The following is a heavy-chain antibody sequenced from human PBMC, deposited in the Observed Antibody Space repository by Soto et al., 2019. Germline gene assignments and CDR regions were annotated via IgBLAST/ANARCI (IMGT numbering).Heavy chain of an antibody. CDR3: ANDYYDSSGYYYRYYYYGMDV. CDR1: GFTFSSYA. D-gene: IGHD3-22*01. J-gene: IGHJ6*02. V-gene: IGHV3-23*01. Sequence: RGSLRLSCAASGFTFSSYAMSWVRQAPGKGLEWVSAISGSGGSTYYADSVKGRFTISRDNSKNTLYLQMNSLRAEDTAVYYCANDYYDSSGYYYRYYYYGMDVWGQGTTVTVSS. CDR2: ISGSGGST.